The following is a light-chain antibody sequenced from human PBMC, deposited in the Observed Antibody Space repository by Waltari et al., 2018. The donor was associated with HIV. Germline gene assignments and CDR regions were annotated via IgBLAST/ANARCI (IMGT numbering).Light chain of an antibody. Sequence: EIVMTQYPPTLSVSPGQRVTLSCRASQSISAKVAWYQQRPGQAPRLLIYEVATRPTGIPARFSGSGSGTEFTLTISSLQAEDFATYFCQQYDDGPRGITFGQVTMLEIK. CDR1: QSISAK. CDR2: EVA. J-gene: IGKJ2*01. CDR3: QQYDDGPRGIT. V-gene: IGKV3-15*01.